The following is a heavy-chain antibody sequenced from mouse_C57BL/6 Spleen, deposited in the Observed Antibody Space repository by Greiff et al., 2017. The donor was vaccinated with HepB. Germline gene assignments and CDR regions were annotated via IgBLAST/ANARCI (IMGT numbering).Heavy chain of an antibody. V-gene: IGHV5-9-1*02. Sequence: EVKLMESGEGLVKPGGSLKLSCAASGFTFSSYAMSWVRQTPEKRLEWVAYISSGGDYIYYADTVKGRFTISRDNARNTLYLQMSRLKSEDTAMYYCTRDVSGLYAMDYWGQGTSVTVSS. D-gene: IGHD1-3*01. CDR3: TRDVSGLYAMDY. CDR2: ISSGGDYI. J-gene: IGHJ4*01. CDR1: GFTFSSYA.